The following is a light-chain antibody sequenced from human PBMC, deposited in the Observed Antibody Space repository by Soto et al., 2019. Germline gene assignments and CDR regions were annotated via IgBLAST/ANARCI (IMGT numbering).Light chain of an antibody. CDR2: GAS. V-gene: IGKV3-20*01. Sequence: EIGLTQSPGTLSLSPGERATLSCRASQSVISSYLAWYQQKPGQAPRLLIYGASSRATGLPDTFSGSGSGKDFTRTMSRLEPEEFAVEYCQQYGRSRYTFGQGSKLEIK. J-gene: IGKJ2*01. CDR3: QQYGRSRYT. CDR1: QSVISSY.